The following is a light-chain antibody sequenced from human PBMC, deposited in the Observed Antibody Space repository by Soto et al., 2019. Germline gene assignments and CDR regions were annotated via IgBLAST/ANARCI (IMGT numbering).Light chain of an antibody. CDR3: QHYHNWPRT. J-gene: IGKJ1*01. Sequence: EIVMTQSPATLSVSPGERATLSCRASQSVSSNLAWYQQKPGQAPGLLIYGASTRATGIPARFGGSGSGTEFTFTISSLQSEDFAVYYCQHYHNWPRTFGQGTKGISN. CDR1: QSVSSN. V-gene: IGKV3-15*01. CDR2: GAS.